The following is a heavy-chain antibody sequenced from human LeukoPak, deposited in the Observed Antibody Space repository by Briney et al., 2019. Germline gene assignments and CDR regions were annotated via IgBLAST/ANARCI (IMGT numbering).Heavy chain of an antibody. CDR2: IIPIFGTA. Sequence: SVKVSCKASGYTFTNYGISWVRQAPGQGLEWMGGIIPIFGTANYAQKFQGRVTITADESTSTAYMELSSLRSEDTAVYYCAVDPRGSGYYLYYYYYGMDVWGQGTTVTVSS. CDR3: AVDPRGSGYYLYYYYYGMDV. D-gene: IGHD3-3*01. V-gene: IGHV1-69*13. J-gene: IGHJ6*02. CDR1: GYTFTNYG.